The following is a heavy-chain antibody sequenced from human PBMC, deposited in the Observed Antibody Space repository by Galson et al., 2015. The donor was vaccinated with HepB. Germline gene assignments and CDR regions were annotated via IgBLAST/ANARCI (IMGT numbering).Heavy chain of an antibody. J-gene: IGHJ4*02. CDR1: GFSLSTSGMC. V-gene: IGHV2-70*11. CDR2: IDWDDDK. CDR3: ARVTLWFGELHPWD. Sequence: PALVKPTQTLTLTCTFSGFSLSTSGMCVSWIRQPPGKALEWLARIDWDDDKYYSTSLKTRLTISKDTSKNQVVLTMTNMDPVDTATYYCARVTLWFGELHPWDWGQGTLVTVSS. D-gene: IGHD3-10*01.